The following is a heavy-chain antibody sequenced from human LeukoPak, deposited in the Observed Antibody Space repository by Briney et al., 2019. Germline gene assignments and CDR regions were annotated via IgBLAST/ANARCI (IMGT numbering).Heavy chain of an antibody. D-gene: IGHD2-15*01. CDR1: GFTFGDYA. CDR3: TRGYGSGGSCYLGWFDP. CDR2: IRSKAYGGTT. J-gene: IGHJ5*02. Sequence: GGSLRLSCTASGFTFGDYAMSWVRQAPGKGLEWVGFIRSKAYGGTTEYAASVKGRFTISRDDSKSIAYLQMNSLKTEDTAVYYCTRGYGSGGSCYLGWFDPWGQGTLVTVSS. V-gene: IGHV3-49*04.